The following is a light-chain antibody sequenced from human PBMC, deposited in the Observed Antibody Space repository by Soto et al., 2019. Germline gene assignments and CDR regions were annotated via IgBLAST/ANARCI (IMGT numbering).Light chain of an antibody. J-gene: IGKJ5*01. Sequence: DIQMTQSPSTLSASVGDRVTLTCRASRSISTWLAWYQQKPGKAPKLLIFGASSLHNGVPPRFAGSGSGSEFTLTINRLQPDDFATYYCQHYTLYSAPFGQGTRV. V-gene: IGKV1-5*01. CDR1: RSISTW. CDR2: GAS. CDR3: QHYTLYSAP.